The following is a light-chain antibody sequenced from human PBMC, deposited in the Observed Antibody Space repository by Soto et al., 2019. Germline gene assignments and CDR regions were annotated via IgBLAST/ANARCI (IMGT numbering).Light chain of an antibody. V-gene: IGKV3-20*01. CDR2: GAS. CDR1: QSVSSSY. Sequence: EIVLTQSPGTLSLSPGERATLSCRASQSVSSSYLAWYQQKPGQAPRLLIYGASSRATGIPARFSGSGSGEDFTLTISRLEPEDFAVYYCQQYGSSPPYTFGQGTKLEIK. CDR3: QQYGSSPPYT. J-gene: IGKJ2*01.